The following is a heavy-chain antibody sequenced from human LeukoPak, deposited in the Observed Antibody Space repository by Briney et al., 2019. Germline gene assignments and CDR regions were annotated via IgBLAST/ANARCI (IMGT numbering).Heavy chain of an antibody. CDR2: INPNSGGT. D-gene: IGHD6-13*01. CDR3: APTSIAAAGNFDY. CDR1: GYTFTSYY. V-gene: IGHV1-2*06. Sequence: ASVKVSCKASGYTFTSYYMHWVRQAPGQGLEWMGRINPNSGGTNYPQKFQGRVTMTRDTSISTAYMELSRLRSDDTAVYYCAPTSIAAAGNFDYWGQGTLVTVSS. J-gene: IGHJ4*02.